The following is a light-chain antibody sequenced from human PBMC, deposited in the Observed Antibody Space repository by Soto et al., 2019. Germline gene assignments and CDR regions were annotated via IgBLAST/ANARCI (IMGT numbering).Light chain of an antibody. J-gene: IGKJ3*01. CDR2: DTS. Sequence: EIVLTQSPATLSLSPGXXXXLXCXASQSVSXYLXWYQQKPGQAPRLLIYDTSKRATGIPARFSGSGSGTDFTLTISSLEPEDFAVYYCQQRTNWPRSFTFGPGTKVDIK. CDR1: QSVSXY. CDR3: QQRTNWPRSFT. V-gene: IGKV3-11*01.